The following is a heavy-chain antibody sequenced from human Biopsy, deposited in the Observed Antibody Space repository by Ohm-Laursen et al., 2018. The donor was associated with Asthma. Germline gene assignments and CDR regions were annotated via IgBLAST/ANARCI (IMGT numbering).Heavy chain of an antibody. CDR1: GFSFSDYD. CDR2: ISYDGTNK. D-gene: IGHD3-9*01. J-gene: IGHJ6*02. CDR3: ARDLRGDNWTAWGMDV. V-gene: IGHV3-30*03. Sequence: RSLRLSCAASGFSFSDYDIHWVRQAPGKGLEWVAVISYDGTNKDYADSVKGRFTFSRDNSQNTQSLEMNSLRVEDTAVYYCARDLRGDNWTAWGMDVWGLGTTVTVAS.